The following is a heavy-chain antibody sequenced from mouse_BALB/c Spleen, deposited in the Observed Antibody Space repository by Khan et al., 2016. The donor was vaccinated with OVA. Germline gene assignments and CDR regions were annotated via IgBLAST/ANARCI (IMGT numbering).Heavy chain of an antibody. V-gene: IGHV2-3*01. CDR3: AKFTPDYYSMDY. Sequence: VELVESGPGLVAPSQSLSITCSISGFSLTTYGVNWVRQPPGKGLEWLGVIWGDGSTNYHPNLKSRLIISKDNSKRKVFLTLNSLQTDDPATYYCAKFTPDYYSMDYWGQGTSVTVSS. CDR1: GFSLTTYG. J-gene: IGHJ4*01. CDR2: IWGDGST. D-gene: IGHD2-12*01.